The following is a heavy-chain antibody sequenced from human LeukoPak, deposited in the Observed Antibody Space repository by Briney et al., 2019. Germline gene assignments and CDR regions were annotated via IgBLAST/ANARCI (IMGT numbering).Heavy chain of an antibody. Sequence: GVSLRLSCAASGFTFSSYDMHWVRQAPGKGLEWVTLISYDGGNKYYGDSVKGRFTISRDNSKNTLYLQMTSLRVEDAAAYYCATEGSFDYWGQGTLVTVSS. CDR1: GFTFSSYD. CDR3: ATEGSFDY. CDR2: ISYDGGNK. J-gene: IGHJ4*02. V-gene: IGHV3-30*03.